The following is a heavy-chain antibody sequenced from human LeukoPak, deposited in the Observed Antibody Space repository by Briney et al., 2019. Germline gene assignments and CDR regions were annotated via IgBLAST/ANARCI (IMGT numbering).Heavy chain of an antibody. J-gene: IGHJ4*02. Sequence: SETLSLTCTVSGGSISSSSYYWGWIRQPPGKGLEWIGSIYYSGSTYYNPSLKSRVTISVDTSKNQFSLKLSSVTAADTAVYYCARLEFDGYNWYYWGQGTLVTVSS. V-gene: IGHV4-39*01. D-gene: IGHD5-24*01. CDR1: GGSISSSSYY. CDR3: ARLEFDGYNWYY. CDR2: IYYSGST.